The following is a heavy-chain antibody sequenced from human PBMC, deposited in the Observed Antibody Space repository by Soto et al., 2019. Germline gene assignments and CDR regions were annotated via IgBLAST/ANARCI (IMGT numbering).Heavy chain of an antibody. D-gene: IGHD4-17*01. V-gene: IGHV4-59*11. CDR3: ARETYGDYVGYFDP. CDR1: GVSTSNHY. CDR2: IYYRGTT. J-gene: IGHJ5*02. Sequence: SETLSLTCSVSGVSTSNHYWSWIRKPPGQGPQWIGCIYYRGTTNYNASLNSRVTISIDTSKNRFSLKLTSVTTADTAVYYCARETYGDYVGYFDPWGQGIQVTVS.